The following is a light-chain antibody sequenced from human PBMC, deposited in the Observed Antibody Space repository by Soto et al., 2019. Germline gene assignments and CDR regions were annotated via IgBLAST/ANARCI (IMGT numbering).Light chain of an antibody. CDR2: LNSDGSH. CDR3: QTWGTGTVV. Sequence: QAVVTQSPSASASLGASVNLTCTLSSGHNSYAIAWHQQQPEKGPRYLMILNSDGSHSKGDGIPDRFSGSSSGAERYLTISSLQSEDEDDYYCQTWGTGTVVFGGGTKLTVL. J-gene: IGLJ2*01. V-gene: IGLV4-69*01. CDR1: SGHNSYA.